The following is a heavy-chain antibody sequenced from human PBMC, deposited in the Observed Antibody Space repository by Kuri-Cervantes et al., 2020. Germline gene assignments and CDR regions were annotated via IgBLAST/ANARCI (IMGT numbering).Heavy chain of an antibody. CDR1: GGSFSGYY. J-gene: IGHJ4*02. CDR3: ARVSAGGRFDS. D-gene: IGHD3-16*01. V-gene: IGHV4-34*01. Sequence: SETLSLTCAVYGGSFSGYYWSWIRQPPGKGLEWIGEINHSGSTNYNPPLKSRVTLSGDKSKNQFSLKFDSVTAADTAVYYCARVSAGGRFDSWGQGTLVTVSS. CDR2: INHSGST.